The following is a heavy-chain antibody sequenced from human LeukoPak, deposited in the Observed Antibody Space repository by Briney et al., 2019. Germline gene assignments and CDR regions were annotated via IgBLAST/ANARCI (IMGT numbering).Heavy chain of an antibody. Sequence: SQTLSLTCAISGDSVSSNSAAWNWIRQSPSRGLGWLGRTYYRSKWYNDYAVSVKSRITTNPDTSKNQFSLQLNSVTPEDTAVYYCARGFDYDSSGYYYGTSDAFDIWGQGTMVTVSS. D-gene: IGHD3-22*01. J-gene: IGHJ3*02. CDR3: ARGFDYDSSGYYYGTSDAFDI. V-gene: IGHV6-1*01. CDR2: TYYRSKWYN. CDR1: GDSVSSNSAA.